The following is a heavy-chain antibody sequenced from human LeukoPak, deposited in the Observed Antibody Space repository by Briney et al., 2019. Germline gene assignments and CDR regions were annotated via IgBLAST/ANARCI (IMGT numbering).Heavy chain of an antibody. V-gene: IGHV3-64*01. CDR1: GFTFSSYA. CDR3: ARGYSYGFADY. CDR2: ISSNGGST. Sequence: GGSLRLSCAASGFTFSSYAMHWVRQAPGKGLEYVSAISSNGGSTYYSNSVKVRFTISRDNSKNTLYLQMGSLRAEDMAVYYCARGYSYGFADYWGQGTLVTVSS. D-gene: IGHD5-18*01. J-gene: IGHJ4*02.